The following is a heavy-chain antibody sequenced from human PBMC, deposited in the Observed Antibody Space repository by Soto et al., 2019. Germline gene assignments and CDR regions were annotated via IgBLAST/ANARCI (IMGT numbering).Heavy chain of an antibody. CDR1: GFTFSDDY. V-gene: IGHV3-11*01. D-gene: IGHD3-22*01. J-gene: IGHJ3*02. CDR3: ARDGDYYDSSGYFLRDAFDI. CDR2: ISGSSSII. Sequence: QVQLVESGGGLVKPGGSLRLSCAASGFTFSDDYMSWIRQAPGKGLEWVSYISGSSSIIYYADSVKGRFTISRDNAKNSLYLQMNSLRAEDTAVYYCARDGDYYDSSGYFLRDAFDIWGQGTMVTVSS.